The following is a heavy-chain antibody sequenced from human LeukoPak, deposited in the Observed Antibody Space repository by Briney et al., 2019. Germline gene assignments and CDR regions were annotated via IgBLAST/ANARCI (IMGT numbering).Heavy chain of an antibody. CDR2: IYSGGNT. V-gene: IGHV3-53*05. D-gene: IGHD3-22*01. J-gene: IGHJ4*02. Sequence: GGSLRLSCAASGLTVSGNYMSWVRQAPGKGLEWVSTIYSGGNTVYADSVRGRFTISRDNSKNTLYLQMNSLRAEDTAVYYCAKVLSTYYYDSSGYLDYWGQGTLVTVSS. CDR1: GLTVSGNY. CDR3: AKVLSTYYYDSSGYLDY.